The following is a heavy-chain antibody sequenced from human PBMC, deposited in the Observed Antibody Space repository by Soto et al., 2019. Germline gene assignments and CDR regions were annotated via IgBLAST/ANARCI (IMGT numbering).Heavy chain of an antibody. CDR2: IYYSGST. CDR3: ARENNYYDSSGHQYFDY. V-gene: IGHV4-31*03. Sequence: QVQLQESGPGLVKPSQTLSLTCTVSGGSISSGGYYWSWIRQHPGKGLEWIGYIYYSGSTYYNPCLKSRVTISVDTSKNQFSLKMSSVTAADTAVYYCARENNYYDSSGHQYFDYWGQGTLVTVSS. D-gene: IGHD3-22*01. CDR1: GGSISSGGYY. J-gene: IGHJ4*02.